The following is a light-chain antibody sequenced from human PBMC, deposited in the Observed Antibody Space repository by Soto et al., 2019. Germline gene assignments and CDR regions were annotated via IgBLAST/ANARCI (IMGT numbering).Light chain of an antibody. CDR3: RSYAGSGTWV. J-gene: IGLJ3*02. V-gene: IGLV2-23*02. CDR1: SSDVGTYNL. Sequence: SALTQPASVSGSPGQSITISCTGTSSDVGTYNLVSWYQQYPGKAPKVVISEVTKRPSGVSDRFSGSKSGNMASLTISGLQPEDEADYYCRSYAGSGTWVFGGGTKVTVL. CDR2: EVT.